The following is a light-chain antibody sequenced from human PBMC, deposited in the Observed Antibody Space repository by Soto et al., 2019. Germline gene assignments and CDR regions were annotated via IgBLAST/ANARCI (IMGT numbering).Light chain of an antibody. CDR3: NSYTSSTSRPYV. CDR1: TNDVGGYNY. V-gene: IGLV2-14*01. Sequence: QSVLTQPASVSGSPGRSITISCTGTTNDVGGYNYVSWYQQHPGKAPKLLIFEVSSRPSGVSNRFSGSKSGNTASLTISALQAEDEADYFCNSYTSSTSRPYVFGTGTKVTVL. CDR2: EVS. J-gene: IGLJ1*01.